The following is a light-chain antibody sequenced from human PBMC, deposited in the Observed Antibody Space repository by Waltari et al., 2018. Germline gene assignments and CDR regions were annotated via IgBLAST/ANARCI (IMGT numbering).Light chain of an antibody. CDR3: QQYNSYSWT. J-gene: IGKJ1*01. Sequence: DIQRTQSPSTRSASVGDRVTITGRASQSISSWLAWYQQKPGKVPKLLIDDASSLESGVPSRFSGSGSGTEFTLTISSLQPDDFATYYCQQYNSYSWTFGQGTKVEIK. CDR1: QSISSW. CDR2: DAS. V-gene: IGKV1-5*01.